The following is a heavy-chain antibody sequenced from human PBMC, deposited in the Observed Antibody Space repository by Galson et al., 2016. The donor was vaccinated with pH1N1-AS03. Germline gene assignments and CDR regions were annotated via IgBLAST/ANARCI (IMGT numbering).Heavy chain of an antibody. V-gene: IGHV3-21*01. CDR1: GFTFSGYT. CDR2: ISSSSTYI. Sequence: SLRLSCAASGFTFSGYTMSWVRQAPGKGLEWVSFISSSSTYIYYADSLKGRFTISRDNAKNSLYPQMNSLRVEDTAEYYCARDDSSSWDRYYYYGMDVWGQGTTVTVSS. D-gene: IGHD6-13*01. CDR3: ARDDSSSWDRYYYYGMDV. J-gene: IGHJ6*02.